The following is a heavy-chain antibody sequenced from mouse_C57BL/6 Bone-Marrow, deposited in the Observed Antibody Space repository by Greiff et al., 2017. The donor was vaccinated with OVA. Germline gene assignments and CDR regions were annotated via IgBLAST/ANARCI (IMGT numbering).Heavy chain of an antibody. V-gene: IGHV5-17*01. CDR1: GFTFSDSG. CDR3: ARPDGYF. D-gene: IGHD2-3*01. Sequence: VQGVESGGGLVKPGGSLKLSCAASGFTFSDSGMHWVRQAPEKGLEWVAYISSGSSIIYYADTVKGRFTISRDNAKNTLFLQMTSLRSENTAMYYCARPDGYFGGQGTLVTVSA. J-gene: IGHJ3*01. CDR2: ISSGSSII.